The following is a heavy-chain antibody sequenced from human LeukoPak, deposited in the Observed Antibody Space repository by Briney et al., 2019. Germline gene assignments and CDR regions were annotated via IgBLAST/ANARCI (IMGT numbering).Heavy chain of an antibody. D-gene: IGHD3-10*01. V-gene: IGHV3-53*01. CDR1: GFTVRSNY. Sequence: PGGSLRLSCAASGFTVRSNYMSWVRQAPGKGLECVSVIYSDGSAFYADSVKGRFTISRDNSKNTLYVQMNSLRVEDTAVYYCAGVAFYGEGGAFDIWGQGTMVTVSS. CDR2: IYSDGSA. CDR3: AGVAFYGEGGAFDI. J-gene: IGHJ3*02.